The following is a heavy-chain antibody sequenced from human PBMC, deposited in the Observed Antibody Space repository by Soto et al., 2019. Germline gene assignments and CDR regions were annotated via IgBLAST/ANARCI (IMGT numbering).Heavy chain of an antibody. V-gene: IGHV3-30*03. Sequence: QIHLVESGGDVVQPGTSLRLSCAASGFSFGFFGMHWVRQAPGKGLEWVAFISGDGINTQYADSVRGRFTLSRDYSRKTMYLQMDSLRDEDTALYYCARGNLSFDFDSWGLGTLVTVSS. D-gene: IGHD1-26*01. J-gene: IGHJ4*02. CDR2: ISGDGINT. CDR3: ARGNLSFDFDS. CDR1: GFSFGFFG.